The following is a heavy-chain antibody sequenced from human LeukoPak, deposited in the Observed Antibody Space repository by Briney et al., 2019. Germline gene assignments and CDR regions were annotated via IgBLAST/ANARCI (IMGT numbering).Heavy chain of an antibody. CDR1: GGSFSVYY. D-gene: IGHD5-24*01. Sequence: SKTLSLTCAVYGGSFSVYYWSWIRQPPGKGLGWIGEDSRGGSTKYSPSLKSRVTISLDTSNNQVSLKFSSMAAADTALYYSGLSTTRAATRTIDHWGQGTLVTVSS. CDR2: DSRGGST. CDR3: GLSTTRAATRTIDH. J-gene: IGHJ5*02. V-gene: IGHV4-34*01.